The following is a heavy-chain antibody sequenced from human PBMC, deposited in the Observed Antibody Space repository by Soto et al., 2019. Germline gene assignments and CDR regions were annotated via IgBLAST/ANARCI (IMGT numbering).Heavy chain of an antibody. J-gene: IGHJ5*01. CDR1: GDSICSVDYF. CDR2: LYHSASS. Sequence: SETLWLTCSVSGDSICSVDYFWAWIRQPPGQALQYFRYLYHSASSYSNPSFDSRVPISLHTSKSQFSLNVTSVTAADTAVYFCARGRYCLTGRCFPNWFDSWGQGTLVTVSS. V-gene: IGHV4-30-4*01. CDR3: ARGRYCLTGRCFPNWFDS. D-gene: IGHD2-15*01.